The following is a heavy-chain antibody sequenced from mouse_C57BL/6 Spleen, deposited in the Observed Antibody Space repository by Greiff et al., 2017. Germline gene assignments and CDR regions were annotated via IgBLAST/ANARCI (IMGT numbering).Heavy chain of an antibody. V-gene: IGHV7-3*01. Sequence: EVKLMESGGGLVQPGGSLSLSCAASGFTFTDYYMSWVRQPPGKALEWLGFIRNKANGYTTEYSASVKGRFTISRDNSQSILYLQMNALRAEDSATYYCARYRANWDWYFEVWGTGTTVTVSS. D-gene: IGHD4-1*01. CDR1: GFTFTDYY. J-gene: IGHJ1*03. CDR3: ARYRANWDWYFEV. CDR2: IRNKANGYTT.